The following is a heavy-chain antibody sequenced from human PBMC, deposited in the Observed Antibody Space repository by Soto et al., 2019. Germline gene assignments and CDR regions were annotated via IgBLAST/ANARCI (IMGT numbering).Heavy chain of an antibody. CDR1: GFTFSSYA. D-gene: IGHD6-13*01. CDR3: AKDLLAAAGLYYYYYYGMDV. J-gene: IGHJ6*02. Sequence: EVQLLESGGGLVQPGGSLRLSCAASGFTFSSYAMSWVRQAPGKGLEWVSAISGSGGSTYYADSVKGRFTISRDNSKNTLYLQMNSLRAEDTAVYYCAKDLLAAAGLYYYYYYGMDVWGQGTTVTVSS. CDR2: ISGSGGST. V-gene: IGHV3-23*01.